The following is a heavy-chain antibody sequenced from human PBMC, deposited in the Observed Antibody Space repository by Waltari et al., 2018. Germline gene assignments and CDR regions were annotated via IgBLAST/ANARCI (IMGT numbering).Heavy chain of an antibody. V-gene: IGHV4-39*07. Sequence: QLQLQESGPGLVKPSETLSLTCTVSGGSISSSSYYWGWIRQPPGKGLEWIGSSYYSGTTYYNPSPKSRGTISGDTSKNQFSLKLSAVTAADTAVYYCARGVGATLYYYDMDVWGKGTTVTISS. CDR3: ARGVGATLYYYDMDV. J-gene: IGHJ6*03. D-gene: IGHD1-26*01. CDR1: GGSISSSSYY. CDR2: SYYSGTT.